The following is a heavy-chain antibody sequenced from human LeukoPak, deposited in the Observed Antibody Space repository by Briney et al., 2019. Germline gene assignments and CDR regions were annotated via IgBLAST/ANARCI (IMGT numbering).Heavy chain of an antibody. CDR1: GFIFSSYT. D-gene: IGHD3-10*01. V-gene: IGHV3-64D*06. CDR2: ISSNGGST. J-gene: IGHJ5*02. CDR3: VKDPNYYGSEASFDP. Sequence: GRSLRLSCSASGFIFSSYTMDWVRQAPGKGLEYVSAISSNGGSTYYAGSVKGRFTISRDNSKNTLYLQMSSLRAEHTAVYYCVKDPNYYGSEASFDPWGQGTLVTVSS.